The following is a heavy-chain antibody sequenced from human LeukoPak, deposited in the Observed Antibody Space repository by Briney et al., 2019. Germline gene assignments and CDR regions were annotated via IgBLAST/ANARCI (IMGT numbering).Heavy chain of an antibody. D-gene: IGHD3-10*01. CDR3: ARDYPGHEEFSNYFDY. CDR1: GGSFSGYY. V-gene: IGHV4-34*01. J-gene: IGHJ4*02. Sequence: SETLSLTCAVYGGSFSGYYWSWIRQPPGKGLEWIGEINHSGSTNYNPSLKSRVTISVDTSKNQFSLKLSSVTAADTAVYYCARDYPGHEEFSNYFDYWGQGTLVTVSS. CDR2: INHSGST.